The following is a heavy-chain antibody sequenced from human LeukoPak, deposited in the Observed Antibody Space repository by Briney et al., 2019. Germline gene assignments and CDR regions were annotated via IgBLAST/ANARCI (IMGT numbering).Heavy chain of an antibody. CDR2: IDHDGSEK. CDR1: GFTFTTYW. V-gene: IGHV3-7*04. CDR3: ARVDFWSGYPLYYYYYMDV. Sequence: GGSLRLSCAVSGFTFTTYWMTWVRQAPGKGLEWVANIDHDGSEKYYVDSVNGRFTISRDNAKNSLYLQMNSLRAEDTAVYYCARVDFWSGYPLYYYYYMDVWGKGTTVTVSS. D-gene: IGHD3-3*01. J-gene: IGHJ6*03.